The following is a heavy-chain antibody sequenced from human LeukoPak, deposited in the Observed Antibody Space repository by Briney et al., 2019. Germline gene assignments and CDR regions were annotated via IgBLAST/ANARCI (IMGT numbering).Heavy chain of an antibody. D-gene: IGHD5-24*01. V-gene: IGHV3-21*01. CDR3: ARGDGFHHFDY. CDR1: GFTFSSYS. J-gene: IGHJ4*02. Sequence: GGSLRLSCAASGFTFSSYSMNWVRQAPGKGLEWVSSISSSSSYIHYADSVKGRFTISRDNAKNSLYLQMSSLRDEDTAVYYCARGDGFHHFDYWGQGAPVTV. CDR2: ISSSSSYI.